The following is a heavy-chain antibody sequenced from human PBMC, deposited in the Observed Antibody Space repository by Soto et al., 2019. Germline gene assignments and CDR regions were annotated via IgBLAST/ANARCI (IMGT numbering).Heavy chain of an antibody. CDR1: GGSISSSSYY. CDR2: IYYSGST. CDR3: ASSGIAAAGPDYYFDY. Sequence: QLQLQESGPGLVKPSETLSLTCTVSGGSISSSSYYWGWIRQPPGKGLEWIGSIYYSGSTYYNPSLKSRVTISVDTSKNQFSLKLSSVTAADTAVYYCASSGIAAAGPDYYFDYWGPGTLVTVSS. V-gene: IGHV4-39*01. D-gene: IGHD6-13*01. J-gene: IGHJ4*02.